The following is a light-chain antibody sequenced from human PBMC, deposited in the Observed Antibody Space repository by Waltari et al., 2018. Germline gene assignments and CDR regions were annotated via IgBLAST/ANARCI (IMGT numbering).Light chain of an antibody. CDR3: SSYAGSNFVV. J-gene: IGLJ2*01. V-gene: IGLV2-8*01. CDR2: EVS. Sequence: QSALAQPPSASGSPGQSVTISCTGTSSDVGGYNYVSWYQQHPGKAPNLMIYEVSKRPSGVPERFSGSKSGNTASLTVSGLQAEDEAAYSCSSYAGSNFVVFGGGTKVTVL. CDR1: SSDVGGYNY.